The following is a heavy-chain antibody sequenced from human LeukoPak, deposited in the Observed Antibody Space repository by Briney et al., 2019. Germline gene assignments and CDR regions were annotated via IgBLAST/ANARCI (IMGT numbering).Heavy chain of an antibody. V-gene: IGHV3-74*01. CDR2: INGVGTST. J-gene: IGHJ4*02. CDR3: ARVRGYDTSDYDY. Sequence: PGGSLRLSCAASGFTFSSYWMYWVRQVPGKGLVWVSRINGVGTSTSYADSVKGRFTISRDNAKNTLFLQMNSLRAEDTAVYYCARVRGYDTSDYDYWGQGTLVTVSS. D-gene: IGHD3-22*01. CDR1: GFTFSSYW.